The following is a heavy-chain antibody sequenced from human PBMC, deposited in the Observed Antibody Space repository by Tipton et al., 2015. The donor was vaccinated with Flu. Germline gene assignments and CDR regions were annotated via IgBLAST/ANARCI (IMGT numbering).Heavy chain of an antibody. D-gene: IGHD4-11*01. V-gene: IGHV4-38-2*01. Sequence: GLVKPSETLSLICSVSGYFIASHYYWGWIRQPPGKGLEWIGNIYHPGSTYYNPSLRSRVTILVDRSKNQFSLKLTSVTAADTAVYYCARRDSSNYVSVPKNWFDSWGQGILVTVSS. CDR3: ARRDSSNYVSVPKNWFDS. CDR1: GYFIASHYY. CDR2: IYHPGST. J-gene: IGHJ5*01.